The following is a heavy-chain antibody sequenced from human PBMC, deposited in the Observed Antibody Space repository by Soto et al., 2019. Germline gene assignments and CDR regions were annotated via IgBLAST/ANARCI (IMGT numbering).Heavy chain of an antibody. J-gene: IGHJ4*02. CDR1: GYTFTSYY. D-gene: IGHD3-3*01. Sequence: ASVKVSCKASGYTFTSYYMHWVRQAPGQGLEWMGIINPSGGSTSYAQKFQGRVTMTRDTSTSTVYMELSSLRSEDTAVYYCARAALDFWSGPEYYYFDYWGQGTLVTVSS. CDR3: ARAALDFWSGPEYYYFDY. CDR2: INPSGGST. V-gene: IGHV1-46*01.